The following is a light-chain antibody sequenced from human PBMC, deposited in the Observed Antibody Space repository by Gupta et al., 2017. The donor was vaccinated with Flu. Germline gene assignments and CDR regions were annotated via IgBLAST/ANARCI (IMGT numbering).Light chain of an antibody. CDR2: VND. V-gene: IGLV1-40*01. CDR1: SSNIGAGYE. J-gene: IGLJ3*02. CDR3: QSYDTALSGWV. Sequence: QSVLTPPPSVSGAPGQRVTISCTGSSSNIGAGYEVHWYQQLPGTAPKLLIFVNDNRASAVADRFSGSKSGTSASLAITVLQAEDEAEDYCQSYDTALSGWVFGGGTKLTVL.